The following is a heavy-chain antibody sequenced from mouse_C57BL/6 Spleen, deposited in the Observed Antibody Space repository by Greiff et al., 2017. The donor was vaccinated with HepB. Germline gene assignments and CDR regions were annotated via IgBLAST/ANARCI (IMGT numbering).Heavy chain of an antibody. CDR2: INPGSGGT. J-gene: IGHJ4*01. V-gene: IGHV1-7*01. Sequence: QVQLQQSGAELAKPGASVKLSCKASGYTFTSYWMHWVKQRPGQGLEWIGYINPGSGGTNYNEKFKGKATLTADKSSSTAYMQLSSLTSEDSAVYVCARENYYLDYWGQGTSVTVSS. CDR1: GYTFTSYW. CDR3: ARENYYLDY. D-gene: IGHD1-1*01.